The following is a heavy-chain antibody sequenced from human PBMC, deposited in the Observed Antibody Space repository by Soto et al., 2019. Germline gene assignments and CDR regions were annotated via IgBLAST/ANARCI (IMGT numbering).Heavy chain of an antibody. D-gene: IGHD2-21*01. J-gene: IGHJ4*02. Sequence: SETLSLTCTVSGASITGTSYWNWIRQPAWKGLEWIGRLSLSVTTNNNPSLRSRVWRWADVSKSQLCLRLTSVTAADTALYSCARGKTPPGEPAWYYYGSWGKGYLVT. V-gene: IGHV4-4*07. CDR1: GASITGTSY. CDR2: LSLSVTT. CDR3: ARGKTPPGEPAWYYYGS.